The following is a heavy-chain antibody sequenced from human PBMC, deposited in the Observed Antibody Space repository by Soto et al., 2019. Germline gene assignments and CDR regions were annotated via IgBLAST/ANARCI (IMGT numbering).Heavy chain of an antibody. CDR1: GFTFSTSA. V-gene: IGHV3-23*01. Sequence: GGSLRLSCTASGFTFSTSAMSWVRQAPGRGLEWVSGISGSGVGTYYADSVKGRFTISRDNSKNTLYLQLSGLRAEDAAVYYCARGPTVFGAVISFDYYYGMYVWGQGTPVTVSS. CDR2: ISGSGVGT. D-gene: IGHD3-3*01. CDR3: ARGPTVFGAVISFDYYYGMYV. J-gene: IGHJ6*02.